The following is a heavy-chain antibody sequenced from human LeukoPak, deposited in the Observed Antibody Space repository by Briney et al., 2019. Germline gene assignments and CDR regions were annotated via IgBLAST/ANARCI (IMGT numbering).Heavy chain of an antibody. CDR2: IYYSGST. Sequence: SETLSLTCTVSGGSISSYYWSWIRQPPGRGLEWIGYIYYSGSTNYNPSLKSRVTISVDTSKNQFSLKLSSVTAADTAVYYCATYTELAGYDFWRGDPVGHFDYWGQGTLVTVSS. J-gene: IGHJ4*02. V-gene: IGHV4-59*01. CDR1: GGSISSYY. D-gene: IGHD3-3*01. CDR3: ATYTELAGYDFWRGDPVGHFDY.